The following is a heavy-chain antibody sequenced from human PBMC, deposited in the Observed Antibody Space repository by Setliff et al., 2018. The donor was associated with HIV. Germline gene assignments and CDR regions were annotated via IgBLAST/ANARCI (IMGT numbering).Heavy chain of an antibody. Sequence: SETLSLTCTVSGGSISSYYWSRIRQPPGKGLEWIGSIYTSGSTNYNPSLKSRLTISLDTKNQFSLKLSSVTAADTAVYYCASEAGASSGWFGYWGQGTLVTVSS. V-gene: IGHV4-4*08. J-gene: IGHJ5*01. CDR3: ASEAGASSGWFGY. D-gene: IGHD6-19*01. CDR1: GGSISSYY. CDR2: IYTSGST.